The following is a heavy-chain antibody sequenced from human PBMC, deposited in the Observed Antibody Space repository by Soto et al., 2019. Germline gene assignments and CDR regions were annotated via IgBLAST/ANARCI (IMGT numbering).Heavy chain of an antibody. CDR3: ERGAAYGFWGGYLYMTKNWFDP. D-gene: IGHD3-3*01. V-gene: IGHV4-59*01. Sequence: SSETLSLTCTVSGGSISSYYWSWIRQPPGKGLEWIGYIYYSGSTNYNPSLKSRVTISVDTSKNQFSLKLSSVTAADTAVYYCERGAAYGFWGGYLYMTKNWFDPWGQGTLVTVSS. CDR2: IYYSGST. J-gene: IGHJ5*02. CDR1: GGSISSYY.